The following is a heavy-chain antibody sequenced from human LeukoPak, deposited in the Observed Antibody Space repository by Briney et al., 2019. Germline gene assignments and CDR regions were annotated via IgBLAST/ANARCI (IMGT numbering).Heavy chain of an antibody. J-gene: IGHJ4*02. V-gene: IGHV1-69*13. Sequence: ASVKVPCKASGGTFSSYAISWVRQAPGHGLEWMGGIIPIFGTANYAQKFQGRVTITADESTSTAYMELSSLRSEDTAVYYCASALQLLPTYWGKGTLVTVSS. CDR2: IIPIFGTA. D-gene: IGHD4-11*01. CDR1: GGTFSSYA. CDR3: ASALQLLPTY.